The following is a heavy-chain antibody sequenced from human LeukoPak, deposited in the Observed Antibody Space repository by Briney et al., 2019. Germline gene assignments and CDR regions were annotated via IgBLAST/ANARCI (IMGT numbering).Heavy chain of an antibody. D-gene: IGHD5-24*01. Sequence: SGPTLVKPTHTLTLTCTFSGFSLSTSGVGVSWIRQPPGKALAWYALIYWDDDKRYSPSPKSRLTITKDTSKNQVVLTMTNMDPVDTATYYCAHGKEMATIRVDAFDIWGQGTMVTVSS. V-gene: IGHV2-5*02. CDR1: GFSLSTSGVG. J-gene: IGHJ3*02. CDR2: IYWDDDK. CDR3: AHGKEMATIRVDAFDI.